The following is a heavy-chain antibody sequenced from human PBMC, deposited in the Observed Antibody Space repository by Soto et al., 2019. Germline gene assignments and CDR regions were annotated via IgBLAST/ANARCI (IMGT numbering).Heavy chain of an antibody. Sequence: GGSMRLSCAASGVTVSSNYMSWVRQAPGKGLEWVSVIYSGGSTYYADSVKGRFTISRDNSKNTLYLQMNSLRAEDTAVYYCARVKYDSSGYYGMDVWGQGTTVTVSS. J-gene: IGHJ6*02. CDR3: ARVKYDSSGYYGMDV. CDR1: GVTVSSNY. CDR2: IYSGGST. D-gene: IGHD3-22*01. V-gene: IGHV3-53*01.